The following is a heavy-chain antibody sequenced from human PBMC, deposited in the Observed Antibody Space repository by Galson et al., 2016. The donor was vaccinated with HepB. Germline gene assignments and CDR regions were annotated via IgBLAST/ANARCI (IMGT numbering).Heavy chain of an antibody. CDR1: GFSFSNSW. CDR2: IKRDGGDI. D-gene: IGHD3-22*01. J-gene: IGHJ3*02. Sequence: SLRLSCAASGFSFSNSWMTWVRQAPGKGLEWVANIKRDGGDIHYVDSVEGRFTVSRDNAKNSLYLQMNSLRVEDTAVYYCARDYSPSYYYDSSVYYGDAFDIWGQGTMVTVSS. V-gene: IGHV3-7*03. CDR3: ARDYSPSYYYDSSVYYGDAFDI.